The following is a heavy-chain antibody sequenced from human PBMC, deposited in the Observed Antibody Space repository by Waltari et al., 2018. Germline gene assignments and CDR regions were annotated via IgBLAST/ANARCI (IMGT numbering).Heavy chain of an antibody. CDR2: INHSGST. J-gene: IGHJ6*03. D-gene: IGHD6-19*01. CDR3: ARVRGWYHYYYYYMDV. V-gene: IGHV4-34*01. Sequence: QVQLQPWGAGLLKPSETLSPTCAVDGGSSSGFYWSWTRQPPGKGLEWIGEINHSGSTNYNPSLKSRVTISVDTSKNQFSLKLSSVTAADTAVYYCARVRGWYHYYYYYMDVWGKGTTVTVSS. CDR1: GGSSSGFY.